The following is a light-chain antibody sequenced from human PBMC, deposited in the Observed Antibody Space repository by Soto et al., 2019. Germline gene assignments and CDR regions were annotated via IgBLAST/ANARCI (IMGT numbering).Light chain of an antibody. Sequence: EIVLTQSPATLSLSPGERATLSCRASQSVSSQLAWYQHKPGQPPRLLIYDASNRATGIPDRFSGSGSGTDSTPTISNREPEDFAVYYCAQLASTRTVGQGTKVDSK. CDR3: AQLASTRT. CDR2: DAS. J-gene: IGKJ1*01. CDR1: QSVSSQ. V-gene: IGKV3-11*01.